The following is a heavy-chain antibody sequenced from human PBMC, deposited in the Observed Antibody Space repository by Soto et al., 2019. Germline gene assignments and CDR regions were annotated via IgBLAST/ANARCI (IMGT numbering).Heavy chain of an antibody. CDR3: ARYYYDSSGYYLGY. Sequence: ASLKVSCKATGYNFTSYGISWVRQAAGQGLEWMGWISAYNGNTNYAQKLQGRVTMTTDTSTSTAYMELTSLRSDDTAVYYCARYYYDSSGYYLGYWGQGTLVTVSS. CDR1: GYNFTSYG. V-gene: IGHV1-18*04. D-gene: IGHD3-22*01. J-gene: IGHJ4*02. CDR2: ISAYNGNT.